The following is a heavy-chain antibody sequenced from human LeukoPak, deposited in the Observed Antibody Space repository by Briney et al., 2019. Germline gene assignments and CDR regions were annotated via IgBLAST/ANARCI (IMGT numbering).Heavy chain of an antibody. D-gene: IGHD6-19*01. Sequence: GRSLRLSCAASGFTFSSYAMSWVRQAPGKGLEWVSAISGSGGSTYYADSVKGRFTISRDNSKNTLYLQMNSLRAEDTAVYYCAEDRGQWLLDGMDVWGQGTTVTVSS. V-gene: IGHV3-23*01. CDR3: AEDRGQWLLDGMDV. CDR1: GFTFSSYA. CDR2: ISGSGGST. J-gene: IGHJ6*02.